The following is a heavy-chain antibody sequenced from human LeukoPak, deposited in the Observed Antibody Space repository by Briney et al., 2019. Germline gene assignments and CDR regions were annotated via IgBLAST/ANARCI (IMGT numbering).Heavy chain of an antibody. Sequence: PGGSLRLSCAASGFTFSSYAMSWVRQAPGKGLEWVSVISGSGGSTFYVDSVKGRFTISRDNSKNTLYLQMNSLRAEDTAVYYCAKRSQAVVTPVVVSYYFDYWGQGTLVTVSS. CDR2: ISGSGGST. D-gene: IGHD4-23*01. CDR3: AKRSQAVVTPVVVSYYFDY. V-gene: IGHV3-23*01. CDR1: GFTFSSYA. J-gene: IGHJ4*02.